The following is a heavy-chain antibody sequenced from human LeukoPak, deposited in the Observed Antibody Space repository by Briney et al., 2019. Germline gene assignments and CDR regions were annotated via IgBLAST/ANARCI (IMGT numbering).Heavy chain of an antibody. CDR2: IDHSGST. J-gene: IGHJ6*03. D-gene: IGHD3-3*01. CDR3: ARVGYDFWSGHFPRYMDV. V-gene: IGHV4-34*01. CDR1: GGSFSGYY. Sequence: SETLSLTCAVYGGSFSGYYWSWIRQPPGKGLEWIGEIDHSGSTNYNPSLKSRVTISVDTSKNQFPLKLSSVTAADTAVYYCARVGYDFWSGHFPRYMDVWGKGTTVTVSS.